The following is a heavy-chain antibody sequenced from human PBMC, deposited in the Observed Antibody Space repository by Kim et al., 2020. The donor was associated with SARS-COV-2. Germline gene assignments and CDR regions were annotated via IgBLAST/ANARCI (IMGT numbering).Heavy chain of an antibody. V-gene: IGHV1-46*01. CDR3: ARAPRKQWACDY. D-gene: IGHD6-19*01. J-gene: IGHJ4*02. Sequence: SYAQKCQGRVTMTRDTSTSTVYMELSSLRSEGTAVYYCARAPRKQWACDYWGQGTLVTVSS.